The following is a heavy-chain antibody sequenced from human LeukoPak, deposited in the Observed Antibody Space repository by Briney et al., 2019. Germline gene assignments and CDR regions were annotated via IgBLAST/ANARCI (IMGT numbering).Heavy chain of an antibody. J-gene: IGHJ6*02. CDR3: AKDPTDNYGDYSFYYYYGMDV. CDR1: GFTFSSYG. D-gene: IGHD4-17*01. V-gene: IGHV3-30*18. CDR2: ISYDGSNK. Sequence: PGRSLRLSCAASGFTFSSYGMHWVRQAPGKGLEWVAVISYDGSNKYYADSVKGRFTISRDNSKNTLYLQMNSLRAEDTAVYYCAKDPTDNYGDYSFYYYYGMDVWGQGTTVTVSS.